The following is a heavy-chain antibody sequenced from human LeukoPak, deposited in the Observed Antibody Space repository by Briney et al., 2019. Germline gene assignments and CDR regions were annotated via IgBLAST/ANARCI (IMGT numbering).Heavy chain of an antibody. Sequence: PSETLSLTCAVSGGSISSGGYSWSWIRQPPGKGLEWIGYIYHSGSTYYNPSLKSRVTISVDRSKNQFSLKLSSVTAADTVVYYCAGRYYYDSSGLNYWGQGTLVTVSS. CDR2: IYHSGST. J-gene: IGHJ4*02. V-gene: IGHV4-30-2*01. D-gene: IGHD3-22*01. CDR3: AGRYYYDSSGLNY. CDR1: GGSISSGGYS.